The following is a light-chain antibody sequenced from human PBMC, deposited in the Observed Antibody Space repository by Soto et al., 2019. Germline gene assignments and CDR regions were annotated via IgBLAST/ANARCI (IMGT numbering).Light chain of an antibody. J-gene: IGLJ1*01. Sequence: QSVLTQPASVSGSPGQSITNSCTGTSSDVGSYNYVSWYQQHPGKAPRLMIYASSNRPSGVSHRFSGSRSGNTASLTISGLQAEDEADYFCSSYTSSSTYVFGTGTKVTVL. CDR2: ASS. CDR1: SSDVGSYNY. CDR3: SSYTSSSTYV. V-gene: IGLV2-14*01.